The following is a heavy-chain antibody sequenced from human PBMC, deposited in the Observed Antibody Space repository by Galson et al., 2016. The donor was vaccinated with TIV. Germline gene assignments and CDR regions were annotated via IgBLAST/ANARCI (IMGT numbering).Heavy chain of an antibody. V-gene: IGHV3-33*01. CDR1: GFSFSTYG. D-gene: IGHD6-19*01. CDR3: ARGSGWGYFDS. CDR2: IWYDGGKE. Sequence: SLRLSCAASGFSFSTYGMHWVRQAPGKGLEWVANIWYDGGKEYYDESVKGRFSISRDNPKKILFLQMNSLTVEDTAVYYCARGSGWGYFDSWGHGTLVTVSS. J-gene: IGHJ4*01.